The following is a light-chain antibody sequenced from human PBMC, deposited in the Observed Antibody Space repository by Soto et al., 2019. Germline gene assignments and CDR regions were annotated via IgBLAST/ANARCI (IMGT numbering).Light chain of an antibody. CDR1: QTIRSW. CDR2: KAS. J-gene: IGKJ1*01. V-gene: IGKV1-5*03. Sequence: DIQMTQSPSTLSGSVGDRVTITCRASQTIRSWLAWYQQTPGKAPKLLIYKASTLKSGVPSRFSGSGSGTEFTLTISSLQPDDFATYYCQHYNSYSEAFGQGPKVDI. CDR3: QHYNSYSEA.